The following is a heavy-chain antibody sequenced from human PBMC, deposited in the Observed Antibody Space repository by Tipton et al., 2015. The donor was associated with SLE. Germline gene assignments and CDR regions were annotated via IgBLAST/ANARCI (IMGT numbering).Heavy chain of an antibody. J-gene: IGHJ4*02. D-gene: IGHD5-24*01. CDR2: VNTFGGIT. Sequence: QLVQSGADVKKPGASVKVSCKASGYTFTSYFINWLRQAPGQGLEWMGLVNTFGGITTYAQKFQGRVSMTRDTSTSTAFLELSSLRSEDTAMYYCAKDTPQFYWGQGTLVTVSS. V-gene: IGHV1-46*01. CDR1: GYTFTSYF. CDR3: AKDTPQFY.